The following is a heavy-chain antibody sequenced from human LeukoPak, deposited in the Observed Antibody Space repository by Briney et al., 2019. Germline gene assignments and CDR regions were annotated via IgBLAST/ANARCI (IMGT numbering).Heavy chain of an antibody. J-gene: IGHJ3*02. Sequence: PGGSLRLSCAASGFTFSSYTMNWVRQAPGKGLEWVGRIKSKTDGGTTDYAAPVKGRFTISRDDSKNTLYLQMNSLKTEDTAVYYCTTDREYYDFWSGYLPYPIDAFDIWGQGTMVTVSS. D-gene: IGHD3-3*01. CDR2: IKSKTDGGTT. CDR3: TTDREYYDFWSGYLPYPIDAFDI. CDR1: GFTFSSYT. V-gene: IGHV3-15*01.